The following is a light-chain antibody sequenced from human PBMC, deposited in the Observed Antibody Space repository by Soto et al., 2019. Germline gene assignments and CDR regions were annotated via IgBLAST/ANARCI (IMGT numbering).Light chain of an antibody. CDR2: GAS. V-gene: IGKV3-15*01. Sequence: EIVLTQSPATLSVSPGDRATLSCRASQTINSALAWYQQKPGQAPRLLIYGASTRATAIADRFSASGSGTDLTLTIISLQSEDSAGYYCQQYHYWGTFGQGTNVAIK. CDR1: QTINSA. J-gene: IGKJ1*01. CDR3: QQYHYWGT.